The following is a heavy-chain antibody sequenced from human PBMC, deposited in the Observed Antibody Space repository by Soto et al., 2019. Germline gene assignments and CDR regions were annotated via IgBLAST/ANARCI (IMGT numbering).Heavy chain of an antibody. CDR1: GFTFSSSA. J-gene: IGHJ6*02. CDR3: AKFVTISWDV. V-gene: IGHV3-23*01. Sequence: EVQLLESGGGLVQPGGSLRLSCVASGFTFSSSAMTWVRQAPGEGLEWVSDFSGSVGSTYYADSVKGRFTISRDNSKNSLYLQMNSLRDEDTAVYYCAKFVTISWDVGGQGTTVTVSS. D-gene: IGHD3-9*01. CDR2: FSGSVGST.